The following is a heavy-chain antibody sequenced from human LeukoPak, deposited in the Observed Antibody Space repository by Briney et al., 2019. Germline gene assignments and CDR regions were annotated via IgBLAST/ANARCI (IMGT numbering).Heavy chain of an antibody. CDR3: ARETAAGPLDY. V-gene: IGHV4-59*01. CDR2: IYYSGST. J-gene: IGHJ4*02. D-gene: IGHD6-13*01. Sequence: PSETLSLTCTVSGGSISSYYWSWIRQPPGKGLEWIGYIYYSGSTSYNPSLKSRVTISVDTSKNQFSLKLSSVTAADTAVYYCARETAAGPLDYWGQGTLVTVSS. CDR1: GGSISSYY.